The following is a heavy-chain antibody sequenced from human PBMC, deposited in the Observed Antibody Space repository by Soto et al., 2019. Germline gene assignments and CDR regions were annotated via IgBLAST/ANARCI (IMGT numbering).Heavy chain of an antibody. V-gene: IGHV1-2*02. CDR1: GYTFTGYY. CDR3: ARDPHEGVYDY. CDR2: MRPNSGGA. J-gene: IGHJ4*02. D-gene: IGHD3-16*01. Sequence: QVQLVQSGAEVKKPGASVKVSCKASGYTFTGYYLHWIRQAPGQGLEWMGWMRPNSGGANYAQKFEGRVSMTRHTSISTFYMELSRLRSDDTAVYYCARDPHEGVYDYWGQGTLVTVSS.